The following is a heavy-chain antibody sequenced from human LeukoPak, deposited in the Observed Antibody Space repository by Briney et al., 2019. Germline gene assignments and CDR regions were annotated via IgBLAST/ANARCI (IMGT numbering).Heavy chain of an antibody. CDR1: GGSISSYY. D-gene: IGHD2-15*01. CDR2: IYTSGST. Sequence: PSETLSLTCTVSGGSISSYYWSWIRQPAGKGLEWIGRIYTSGSTNYNPSLKSRVTMSVDTSKNQFSLKLSSVTAADTSVDYCARDWGRPCSGGSCLAFDIWGQGTMVTVSS. CDR3: ARDWGRPCSGGSCLAFDI. V-gene: IGHV4-4*07. J-gene: IGHJ3*02.